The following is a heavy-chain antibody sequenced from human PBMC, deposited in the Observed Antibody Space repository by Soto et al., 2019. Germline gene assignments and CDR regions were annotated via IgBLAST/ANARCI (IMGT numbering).Heavy chain of an antibody. J-gene: IGHJ6*02. CDR2: MSGSGSSI. CDR1: HLDFNIDA. V-gene: IGHV3-23*01. Sequence: EAQLLESGGGLVQPGESLTLSCVASHLDFNIDAMTWVRQAPGKGLEWVSSMSGSGSSIYYADSVKGRFTITRDITKQPIYLQKNTLRAEDTAVYWCARDNWNGAYDGLDVWGQGTTVTFSS. CDR3: ARDNWNGAYDGLDV. D-gene: IGHD1-20*01.